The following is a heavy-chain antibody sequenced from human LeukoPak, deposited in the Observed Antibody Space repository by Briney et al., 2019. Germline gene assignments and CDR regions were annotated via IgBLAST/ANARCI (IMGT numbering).Heavy chain of an antibody. Sequence: GGSLRLSCAASGFTFSSYGMHWVRQAPGKGLEWVAVISYDGSNKYYADSVKGRFTISRDNSKNTLYLQMNSLRAEDTAVYYCAHSSGWYQGSFDYWGQGTLVTVSS. CDR3: AHSSGWYQGSFDY. CDR1: GFTFSSYG. CDR2: ISYDGSNK. D-gene: IGHD6-19*01. J-gene: IGHJ4*02. V-gene: IGHV3-30*03.